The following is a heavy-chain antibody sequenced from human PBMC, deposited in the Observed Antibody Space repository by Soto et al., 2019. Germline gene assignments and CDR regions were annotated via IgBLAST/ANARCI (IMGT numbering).Heavy chain of an antibody. Sequence: QVQLVQSGAEVKKPGASVKVSCKASGYTFTSYGISWVRQAPGQGLEWMGWISAYNGNTNYAQKLQGRVTMTTDPSTSSAYMELRSLRSDDTAVYYCARDLRYGGYVYYYYGMDVWGQGTTVTVSS. CDR2: ISAYNGNT. J-gene: IGHJ6*02. CDR3: ARDLRYGGYVYYYYGMDV. CDR1: GYTFTSYG. V-gene: IGHV1-18*04. D-gene: IGHD5-12*01.